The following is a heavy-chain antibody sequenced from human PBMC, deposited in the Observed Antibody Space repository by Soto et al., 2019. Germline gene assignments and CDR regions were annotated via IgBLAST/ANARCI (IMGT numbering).Heavy chain of an antibody. Sequence: GGSLRLSCAASGFTFSNYAMTWVRQAPGKGLEWVSSVSGSGGSTYYADSVKGRFTISRDNSKNTLYLQMNSLRAEDTAVYYCAKSAAVSSWPFDYWGQGTLVTVSS. CDR3: AKSAAVSSWPFDY. J-gene: IGHJ4*02. CDR1: GFTFSNYA. V-gene: IGHV3-23*01. CDR2: VSGSGGST. D-gene: IGHD6-13*01.